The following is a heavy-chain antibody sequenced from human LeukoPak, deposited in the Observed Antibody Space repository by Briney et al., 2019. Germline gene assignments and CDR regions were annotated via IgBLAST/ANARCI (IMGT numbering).Heavy chain of an antibody. CDR2: IIPIFGTA. J-gene: IGHJ4*02. Sequence: SVKVSCKASGGTFSSYAISWVRQAPGQGLEWMGGIIPIFGTANYAQKFQGRVTITTDESTSTAYMGLSSLRSEDTAVYYCASGPPRYCSSTSCPLTYYFDYWGQGTLVTVSS. D-gene: IGHD2-2*01. CDR1: GGTFSSYA. V-gene: IGHV1-69*05. CDR3: ASGPPRYCSSTSCPLTYYFDY.